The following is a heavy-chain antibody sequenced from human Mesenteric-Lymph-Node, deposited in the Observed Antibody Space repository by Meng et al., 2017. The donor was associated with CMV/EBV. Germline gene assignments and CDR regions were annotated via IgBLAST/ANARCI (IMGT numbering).Heavy chain of an antibody. CDR3: ARDRRGGDYYYYYGLDV. J-gene: IGHJ6*02. V-gene: IGHV1-69*05. D-gene: IGHD2-21*02. CDR2: IITIFDTP. Sequence: SVKVSCKAPGGTFSSYAISWVRQAPGQGLEWMGGIITIFDTPNYAQKFQDRITITTDESTSTAYMELSSLRSDDTAVYYCARDRRGGDYYYYYGLDVWGQGTTVTVSS. CDR1: GGTFSSYA.